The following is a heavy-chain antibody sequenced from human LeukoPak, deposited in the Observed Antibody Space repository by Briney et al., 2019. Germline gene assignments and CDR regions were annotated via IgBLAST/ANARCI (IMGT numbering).Heavy chain of an antibody. CDR2: INHSGST. V-gene: IGHV4-34*01. CDR3: AREGSSWYTNY. CDR1: GGSFSSDY. J-gene: IGHJ4*01. Sequence: SETLSLTCAVYGGSFSSDYWSWIRQPPGKGLEWIGEINHSGSTNYNPSLKSRVSISVDTSKNQFSLKLSSVTAADTAVYYCAREGSSWYTNYWGHGTLVTVSS. D-gene: IGHD6-13*01.